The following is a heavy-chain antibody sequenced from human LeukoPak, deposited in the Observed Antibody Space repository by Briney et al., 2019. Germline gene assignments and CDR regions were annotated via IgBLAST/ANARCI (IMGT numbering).Heavy chain of an antibody. CDR3: ARDGEQLVTHYYYMDV. Sequence: GGSLRLSCAASGFTFSSYSMNWVRQAPGKGLEWVSSISSSSSYIYYADSVKGRFTISRDNAKNSLYLQMNSLRAEDTAVYYCARDGEQLVTHYYYMDVWGKGTTVTVSS. J-gene: IGHJ6*03. CDR2: ISSSSSYI. CDR1: GFTFSSYS. V-gene: IGHV3-21*01. D-gene: IGHD6-6*01.